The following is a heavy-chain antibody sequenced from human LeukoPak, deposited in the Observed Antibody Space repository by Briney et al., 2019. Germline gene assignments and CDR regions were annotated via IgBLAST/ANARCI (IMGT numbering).Heavy chain of an antibody. D-gene: IGHD3-10*01. CDR2: VSWNSDSI. J-gene: IGHJ4*02. CDR3: AKSPSGSFYTQFDY. V-gene: IGHV3-9*01. CDR1: GFTFDDYA. Sequence: GGSLRLSCAASGFTFDDYAMHWVRHAPGKGLEWVSTVSWNSDSIGYADSVKGRFTISRDNAKNSLYLQMNSLRAEDTALYYCAKSPSGSFYTQFDYWGQGTLVTVSS.